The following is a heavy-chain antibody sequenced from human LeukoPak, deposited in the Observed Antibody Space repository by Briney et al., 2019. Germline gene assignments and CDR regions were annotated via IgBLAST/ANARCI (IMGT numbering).Heavy chain of an antibody. J-gene: IGHJ4*02. CDR3: AKSRSGSANWALQIFDN. Sequence: GGSLRLSCAASGFTFSSYAMSWVRQAPGKGLEWVSAISGSGGSTYYADSAKGRFIISRDNSNNTLFVQMNSLRAEDTAVYYCAKSRSGSANWALQIFDNWGQGALVTVSS. V-gene: IGHV3-23*01. D-gene: IGHD1-1*01. CDR2: ISGSGGST. CDR1: GFTFSSYA.